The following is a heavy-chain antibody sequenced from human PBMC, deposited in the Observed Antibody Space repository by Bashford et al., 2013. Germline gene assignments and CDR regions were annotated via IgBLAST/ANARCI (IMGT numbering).Heavy chain of an antibody. CDR3: ARDGPVVGVWNAFDV. CDR2: INPSGGST. J-gene: IGHJ3*01. Sequence: ASVKVSCKASGYNFTNYYIHWVRQAPGQGLEWMGIINPSGGSTSYAQNFQGRVTMARDTSTSTVYMELSSLRSEDTAAYFCARDGPVVGVWNAFDVWGQGTVVTVSS. V-gene: IGHV1-46*01. D-gene: IGHD1-26*01. CDR1: GYNFTNYY.